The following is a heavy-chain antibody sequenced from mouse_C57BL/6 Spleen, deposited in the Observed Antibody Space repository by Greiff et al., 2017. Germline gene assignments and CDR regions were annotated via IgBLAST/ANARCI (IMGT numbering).Heavy chain of an antibody. J-gene: IGHJ4*01. V-gene: IGHV2-2*01. Sequence: QVQLKESGPGLVQPSQSLSITCTVSGFSLTSYGVHWVRQSPGKGLEWLGVIWSGGSTDYNAAFISRLSISKDNSKSQVFFKMNSLKTDDTAIYYSARSGSSSFYYAMDYWGQGTSVTVSS. CDR1: GFSLTSYG. CDR3: ARSGSSSFYYAMDY. CDR2: IWSGGST. D-gene: IGHD1-1*01.